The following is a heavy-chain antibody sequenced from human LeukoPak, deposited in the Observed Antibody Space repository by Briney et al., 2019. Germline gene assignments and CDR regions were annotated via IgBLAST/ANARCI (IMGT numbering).Heavy chain of an antibody. V-gene: IGHV3-23*01. D-gene: IGHD3-16*02. CDR2: IRGSGGST. CDR1: GFTFSSYA. CDR3: AKESAVGGVIVIPSPDYFDY. Sequence: GGSLTLSCAAAGFTFSSYAMSWVRHAPGKGLEWDSSIRGSGGSTYYAGSVNGRFTMSRDNSKNTLYLQMNSLRAEDTAVYYCAKESAVGGVIVIPSPDYFDYWGQGTLVTVSS. J-gene: IGHJ4*02.